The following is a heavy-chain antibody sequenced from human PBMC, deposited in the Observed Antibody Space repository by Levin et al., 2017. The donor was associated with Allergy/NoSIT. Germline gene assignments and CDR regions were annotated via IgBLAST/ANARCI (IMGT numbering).Heavy chain of an antibody. CDR3: ARMTAWGHLDY. V-gene: IGHV4-59*01. Sequence: PGGSLRLSCTVSRGSISSYYWSWIRQPPGKGLEWIGYIYYSGNTNYSPSLKSRVTISVDTSKNQFSLKLSSVTAADTAVYYCARMTAWGHLDYWGQGTLVTVSS. D-gene: IGHD3-16*01. CDR2: IYYSGNT. CDR1: RGSISSYY. J-gene: IGHJ4*02.